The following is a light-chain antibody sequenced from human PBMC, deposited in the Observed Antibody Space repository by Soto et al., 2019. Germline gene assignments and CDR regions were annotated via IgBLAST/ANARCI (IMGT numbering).Light chain of an antibody. V-gene: IGKV3-11*01. CDR3: QHRSNWPPLT. Sequence: EIVLTQSPATLSLSPGERATLSCRASQSVSSYLAWYQQKPGQAPRLLIYDASNRATGIPARFSGSGSGTDLTLTISSLEPEDFAVYYCQHRSNWPPLTFGPGTKVDIK. J-gene: IGKJ3*01. CDR1: QSVSSY. CDR2: DAS.